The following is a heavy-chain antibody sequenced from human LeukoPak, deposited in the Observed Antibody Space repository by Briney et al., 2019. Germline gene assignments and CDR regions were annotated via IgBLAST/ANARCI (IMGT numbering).Heavy chain of an antibody. Sequence: GASVKVSCKASGGTFSSYAISWVRQAPGQGLEWMGGIIPIFGTANHAQKFQGRVTITADESTSTAYMELSSLRSEDTAVYYCARLGPGGMATITNWGQGTLVTVSS. D-gene: IGHD5-24*01. CDR3: ARLGPGGMATITN. CDR1: GGTFSSYA. V-gene: IGHV1-69*13. CDR2: IIPIFGTA. J-gene: IGHJ4*02.